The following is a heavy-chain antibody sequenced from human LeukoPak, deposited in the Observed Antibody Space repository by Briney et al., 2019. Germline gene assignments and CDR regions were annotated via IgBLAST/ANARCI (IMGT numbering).Heavy chain of an antibody. CDR3: ARGQASGDYDLAY. CDR1: GGSISSYY. Sequence: SETLSLTCTVSGGSISSYYWSWIRQPPGKGLEWIGDIYYSGNTNYNPSLKSRVTISVDTSKNQFSLKLSSVTAAETAVYYCARGQASGDYDLAYWGQGTLVTVSS. V-gene: IGHV4-59*12. D-gene: IGHD4-17*01. J-gene: IGHJ4*02. CDR2: IYYSGNT.